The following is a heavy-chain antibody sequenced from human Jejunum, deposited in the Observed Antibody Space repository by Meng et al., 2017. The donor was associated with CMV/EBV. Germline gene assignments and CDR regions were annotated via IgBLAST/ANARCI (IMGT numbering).Heavy chain of an antibody. CDR2: IYTSGST. CDR3: ARDGGLDCGGDCYFDH. V-gene: IGHV4-4*07. J-gene: IGHJ4*02. CDR1: GVSIRSYY. D-gene: IGHD2-21*02. Sequence: QMQLQESGPGLVKPSETLSLICTVSGVSIRSYYWSWIRLPAGKGLEWIGRIYTSGSTNYNPSLKSRVTMSLDTPKNQFSLKLTSATAADTALYFCARDGGLDCGGDCYFDHWGQGILVTVSS.